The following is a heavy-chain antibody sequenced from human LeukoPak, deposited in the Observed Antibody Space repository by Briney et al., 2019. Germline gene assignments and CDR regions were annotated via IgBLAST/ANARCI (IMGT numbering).Heavy chain of an antibody. CDR3: ARGGAAGTSDYYYYYMDV. CDR2: INPSGGGT. CDR1: GYTFTSYY. V-gene: IGHV1-46*01. D-gene: IGHD6-13*01. J-gene: IGHJ6*03. Sequence: GASVKVSCKASGYTFTSYYIHWVGQAPGQGLEWMGIINPSGGGTSYAHNFRGKFTMTGDTSTSTVYMELSSLRSEDTAVYYCARGGAAGTSDYYYYYMDVWGKGTAVTVSS.